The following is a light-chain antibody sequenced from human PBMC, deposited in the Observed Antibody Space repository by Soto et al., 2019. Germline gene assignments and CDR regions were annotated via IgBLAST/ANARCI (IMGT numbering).Light chain of an antibody. CDR2: AAS. CDR1: RGIGHY. Sequence: DIQMTQSPSSLSASVGDRVTITCRASRGIGHYLAWYQQKPGKVPSLLIYAASTLQSGVSSRFSGSRSGTDFTLTISSQQPRDVATYYCQKYDDAPLSFGGGTKVEI. V-gene: IGKV1-27*01. J-gene: IGKJ4*01. CDR3: QKYDDAPLS.